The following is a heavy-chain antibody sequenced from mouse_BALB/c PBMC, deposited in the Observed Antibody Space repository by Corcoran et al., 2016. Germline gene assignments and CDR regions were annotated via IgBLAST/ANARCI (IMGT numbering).Heavy chain of an antibody. CDR3: ARNAHWGYFDY. J-gene: IGHJ2*01. Sequence: EVKLLESGGGLVQPGGALKLSCAASGVDFSRYWMSWVRQAPGKGLEWIGEINPATSTINYTPSLKDKFSLSSDNAKNTLYLQMSKVRSEDTALYYCARNAHWGYFDYWGQGTTLTVSS. CDR1: GVDFSRYW. CDR2: INPATSTI. V-gene: IGHV4-1*02. D-gene: IGHD4-1*01.